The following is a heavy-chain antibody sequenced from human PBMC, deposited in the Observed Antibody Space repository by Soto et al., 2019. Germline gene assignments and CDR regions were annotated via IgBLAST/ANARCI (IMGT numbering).Heavy chain of an antibody. CDR1: GVMIGSYC. J-gene: IGHJ5*02. Sequence: GGPLRVSCGAAGVMIGSYCMSWVSQAPGKGLEWVANIKQDGSEKYYVDSVKGRFIISRDNAKNFLFLQMNSLRVEDTAVYYCASTPTNFDYGDDKCFEPWGQGTLVTVSS. CDR3: ASTPTNFDYGDDKCFEP. CDR2: IKQDGSEK. D-gene: IGHD4-17*01. V-gene: IGHV3-7*01.